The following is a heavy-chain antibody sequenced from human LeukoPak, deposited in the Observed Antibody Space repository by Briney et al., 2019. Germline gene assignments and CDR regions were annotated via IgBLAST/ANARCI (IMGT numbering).Heavy chain of an antibody. Sequence: ASVKVSCKASGYTSTSYGISWVRQAPGQGLEWMGWISAYNGNTNYAQKLQGRVTMTTDTSTSTAYMELRSLRSDDTAVYYCARLSWNSSSSDAFDIWGQGTMVTVSS. D-gene: IGHD6-13*01. V-gene: IGHV1-18*01. CDR3: ARLSWNSSSSDAFDI. CDR1: GYTSTSYG. CDR2: ISAYNGNT. J-gene: IGHJ3*02.